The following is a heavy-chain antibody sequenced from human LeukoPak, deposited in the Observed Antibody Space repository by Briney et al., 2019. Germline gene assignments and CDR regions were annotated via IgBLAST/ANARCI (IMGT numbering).Heavy chain of an antibody. D-gene: IGHD6-6*01. J-gene: IGHJ4*02. CDR1: GFTFSSFG. CDR2: ISGGGGTI. CDR3: AKGRYSSSSAYFDY. V-gene: IGHV3-23*01. Sequence: GGSLRLSCAASGFTFSSFGMSWVRQAPGKGLEWISTISGGGGTIYYAGSVRGRFAISRDNSMDTLSLQMKSLGAEGTALYYCAKGRYSSSSAYFDYWGQGALVTVSS.